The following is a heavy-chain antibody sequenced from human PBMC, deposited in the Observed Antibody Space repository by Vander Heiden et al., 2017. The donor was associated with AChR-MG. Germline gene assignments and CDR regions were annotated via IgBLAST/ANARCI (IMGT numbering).Heavy chain of an antibody. V-gene: IGHV4-39*01. Sequence: QLQLQESGPGLVKPSETLSLTCTVSGGSISSSSYYWGWIRQPPGKGLEWIGSIYYSGSTYYNPSLKSRVTISVDTSKNQFSLKLSSVTAADTAVYYCVDSGSYTSPLYWGQGTLVTVSS. CDR2: IYYSGST. D-gene: IGHD1-26*01. J-gene: IGHJ4*02. CDR1: GGSISSSSYY. CDR3: VDSGSYTSPLY.